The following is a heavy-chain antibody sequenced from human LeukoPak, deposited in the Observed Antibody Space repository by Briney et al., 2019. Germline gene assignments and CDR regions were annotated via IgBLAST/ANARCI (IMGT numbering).Heavy chain of an antibody. J-gene: IGHJ4*02. V-gene: IGHV3-74*01. CDR1: GFTFSSSW. CDR2: IDSDGSRI. D-gene: IGHD3-16*01. CDR3: ARGGSTYIEY. Sequence: RAGGSLRLSCAASGFTFSSSWMHWVRQAPGKGLVWVSRIDSDGSRISYADSVKGRFTISRDNAKNTLYLQMNSLRAEDMALYYCARGGSTYIEYWGRGALVTVSS.